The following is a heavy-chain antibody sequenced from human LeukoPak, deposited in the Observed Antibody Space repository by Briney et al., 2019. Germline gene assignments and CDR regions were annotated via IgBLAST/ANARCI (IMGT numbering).Heavy chain of an antibody. CDR1: GGSISTYY. Sequence: PSETLSLTCSVSGGSISTYYYSWIRQPPGKELEWIGYVYYSGNTNYNPSLKSRVTISLDTSKNHLSLKMTSVTVADTATYYCASGPESYYFDYWGQGALVTVSS. V-gene: IGHV4-59*01. J-gene: IGHJ4*02. CDR3: ASGPESYYFDY. CDR2: VYYSGNT.